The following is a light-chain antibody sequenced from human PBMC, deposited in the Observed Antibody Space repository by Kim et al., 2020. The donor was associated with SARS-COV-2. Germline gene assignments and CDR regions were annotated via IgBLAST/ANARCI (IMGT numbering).Light chain of an antibody. Sequence: EIVMTQSPATLSVSPGEGATLSCRASQTFSNNLAWYQQRPGQAPRLLIYGASTRASGIPARFSGSGSGTEFTLTISSLQSEDSAVYYCHQYNNWPFTFGQGTQLEI. CDR3: HQYNNWPFT. CDR2: GAS. CDR1: QTFSNN. J-gene: IGKJ2*01. V-gene: IGKV3-15*01.